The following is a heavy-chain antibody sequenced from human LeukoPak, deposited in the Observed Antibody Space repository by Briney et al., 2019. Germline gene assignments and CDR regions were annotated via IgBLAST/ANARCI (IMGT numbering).Heavy chain of an antibody. J-gene: IGHJ4*02. CDR2: ISAYNGNT. Sequence: GASVKVSCKASGHTFTSYGISWVRQAPGQGLEWMGWISAYNGNTNYAQKLQGRVTMTTDTSTSTAYMELRSLRSDDTAVCYCARTYCSSTSCYSGYWGQGTLVTVSS. CDR1: GHTFTSYG. CDR3: ARTYCSSTSCYSGY. V-gene: IGHV1-18*01. D-gene: IGHD2-2*01.